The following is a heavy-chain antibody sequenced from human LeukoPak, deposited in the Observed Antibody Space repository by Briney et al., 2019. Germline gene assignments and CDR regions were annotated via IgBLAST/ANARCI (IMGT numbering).Heavy chain of an antibody. Sequence: SETLSLTCAVYGGSFSVYYWSWIRQPPGKGREWIGEINHSGSTNYNPSLKTRVTISVDTSKNQFSLKLSSLTAADTAVYYCASHPYYYGSGGLIFDYWGQGTLVTVSS. CDR3: ASHPYYYGSGGLIFDY. CDR2: INHSGST. CDR1: GGSFSVYY. J-gene: IGHJ4*02. V-gene: IGHV4-34*01. D-gene: IGHD3-10*01.